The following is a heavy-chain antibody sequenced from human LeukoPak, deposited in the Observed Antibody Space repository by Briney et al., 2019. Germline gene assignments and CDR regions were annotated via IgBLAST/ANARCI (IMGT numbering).Heavy chain of an antibody. J-gene: IGHJ4*02. D-gene: IGHD5-18*01. CDR1: GYSFTTYW. CDR2: IYPGDSET. V-gene: IGHV5-51*01. Sequence: GESLKISCKGSGYSFTTYWIGWVRQMPATGLEWMGIIYPGDSETRYSPSFQGQVTISADKSISTAYLQWSSLKASDTAMYYCVRSRGYSYGYSYYFDSWGQGTLVTVSS. CDR3: VRSRGYSYGYSYYFDS.